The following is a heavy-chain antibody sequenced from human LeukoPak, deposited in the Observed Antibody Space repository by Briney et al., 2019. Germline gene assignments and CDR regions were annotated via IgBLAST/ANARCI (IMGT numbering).Heavy chain of an antibody. CDR1: GFTFSTYA. J-gene: IGHJ4*02. CDR2: ISPGGGDT. Sequence: GGSLRLFCAASGFTFSTYAMSWVRQAPGKGLEWVSAISPGGGDTYYADSVRGRFTISRDNSKNTLFLQMNSLRVEDTAVYYCAKRGGYETMAAFDYWGQGTLVTVSS. CDR3: AKRGGYETMAAFDY. D-gene: IGHD3-10*01. V-gene: IGHV3-23*01.